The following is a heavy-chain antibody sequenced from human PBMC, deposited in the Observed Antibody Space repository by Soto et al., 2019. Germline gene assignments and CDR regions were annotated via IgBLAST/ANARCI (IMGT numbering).Heavy chain of an antibody. Sequence: SETLSLTCTVSGGSISSYYWSWIRQPPGKGLEWIGYIYYSGSTNYNPSLKSRVTISVDTSKNQFSLKLSSVTAADTAVYYCASGDTIFGVARIDYWGQGTLVTVSS. V-gene: IGHV4-59*01. CDR3: ASGDTIFGVARIDY. D-gene: IGHD3-3*01. CDR2: IYYSGST. J-gene: IGHJ4*02. CDR1: GGSISSYY.